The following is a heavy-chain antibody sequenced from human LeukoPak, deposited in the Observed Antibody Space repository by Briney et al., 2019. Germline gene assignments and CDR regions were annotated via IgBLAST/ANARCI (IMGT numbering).Heavy chain of an antibody. CDR2: INHSGST. D-gene: IGHD4-11*01. J-gene: IGHJ4*02. Sequence: SETLSLTCAVYGGSFSGYYWSWIRQPPGKGLEWIGEINHSGSTNYNPSLKSRVTISVDRSKNQFSLKLSSVTAADTAVYYCARAQSPLYFDYWGQGTLVTVSS. V-gene: IGHV4-34*01. CDR3: ARAQSPLYFDY. CDR1: GGSFSGYY.